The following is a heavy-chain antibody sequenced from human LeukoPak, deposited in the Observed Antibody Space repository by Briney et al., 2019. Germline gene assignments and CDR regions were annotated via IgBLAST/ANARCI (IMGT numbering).Heavy chain of an antibody. Sequence: VASVKVSCKASGGTFSSYAISWVRQAPGQGLEWMGRIIPIFGTANYARKFQGRVTITTDESTSTAYMELSSLRSEDTAVYYCASQRDGYNQGDAFDIWGQGTMVTVSS. CDR1: GGTFSSYA. D-gene: IGHD5-24*01. J-gene: IGHJ3*02. CDR2: IIPIFGTA. V-gene: IGHV1-69*05. CDR3: ASQRDGYNQGDAFDI.